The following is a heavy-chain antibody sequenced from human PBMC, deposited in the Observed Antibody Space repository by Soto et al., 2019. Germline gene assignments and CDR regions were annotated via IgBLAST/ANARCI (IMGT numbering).Heavy chain of an antibody. CDR1: GFTFSGSA. CDR3: TRLTDFVALENNDDY. CDR2: IRSEANSYAT. D-gene: IGHD3-3*01. J-gene: IGHJ4*02. Sequence: PGGSLRLSCAASGFTFSGSAMHWVRQASGKGLEWVGRIRSEANSYATAYAASVKGRFTISRDDSKNTAYLQMNSLKTEDTAVYYCTRLTDFVALENNDDYWGQGTLVTVSS. V-gene: IGHV3-73*01.